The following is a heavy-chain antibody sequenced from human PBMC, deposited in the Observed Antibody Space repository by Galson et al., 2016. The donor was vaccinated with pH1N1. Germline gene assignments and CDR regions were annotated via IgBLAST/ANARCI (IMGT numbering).Heavy chain of an antibody. CDR1: GFSLDTSGVG. D-gene: IGHD3-3*01. CDR3: AHRRSPYVDFCGGPNRFDS. V-gene: IGHV2-5*01. Sequence: PALVKPTQTLTLTCTVSGFSLDTSGVGVGWIRQPPGKALEWLGDICWNDEKRYSPSLRNSLTITKDASKNQVVLTMTNVDPVDTATYFCAHRRSPYVDFCGGPNRFDSWGQGTLVIVSS. J-gene: IGHJ5*01. CDR2: ICWNDEK.